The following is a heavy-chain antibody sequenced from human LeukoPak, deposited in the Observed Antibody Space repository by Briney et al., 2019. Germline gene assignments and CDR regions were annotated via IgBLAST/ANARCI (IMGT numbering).Heavy chain of an antibody. Sequence: SETLSLTCAVYGGSFSGYCWSWIRQPPGKGLEWIGEINHSGSTNYNPSLKSRVTISVDTSKNQFSLKLSSVTAADTAVYYCARGEYSYGYRVYFQHWGQGTLVTVSS. CDR3: ARGEYSYGYRVYFQH. CDR2: INHSGST. D-gene: IGHD5-18*01. J-gene: IGHJ1*01. CDR1: GGSFSGYC. V-gene: IGHV4-34*01.